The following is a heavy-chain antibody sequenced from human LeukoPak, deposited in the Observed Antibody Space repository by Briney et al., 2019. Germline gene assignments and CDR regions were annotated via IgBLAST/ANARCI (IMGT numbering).Heavy chain of an antibody. V-gene: IGHV4-59*01. J-gene: IGHJ5*02. CDR3: AREGTNSGSYSFDP. CDR2: IYYSGST. Sequence: PSETLSLTCTVFGGSISSYYWSWIRQPPGKGLEWIGYIYYSGSTNYNPSLKSRVTISVDTSKNQFSLRLSSVTAADTAVYYCAREGTNSGSYSFDPWGQGTLVTVSS. D-gene: IGHD1-26*01. CDR1: GGSISSYY.